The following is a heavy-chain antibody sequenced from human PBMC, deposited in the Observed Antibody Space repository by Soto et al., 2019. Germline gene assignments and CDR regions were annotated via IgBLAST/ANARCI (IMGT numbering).Heavy chain of an antibody. CDR3: ARGGRYAVDY. J-gene: IGHJ4*02. V-gene: IGHV3-7*04. D-gene: IGHD1-1*01. CDR1: GFTFSNYW. Sequence: EVQLVESGGGLVQPGGSLRLSCAASGFTFSNYWMTWVRQAPGKGLEWVANIKQDGSEKYYVDSVKGRFTISRDNAKNSLYLQRNSLRAEDTAVYYCARGGRYAVDYWGQGTLVTVSS. CDR2: IKQDGSEK.